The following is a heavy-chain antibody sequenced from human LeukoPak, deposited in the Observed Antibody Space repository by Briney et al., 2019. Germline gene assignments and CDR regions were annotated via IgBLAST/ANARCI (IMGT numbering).Heavy chain of an antibody. J-gene: IGHJ5*02. CDR2: IYHSGST. Sequence: PSQTLSLTCAVSGGSISSGGYSWSWIRQPPGRGLEWIGYIYHSGSTYYNPSLKSRVTISVDRSKNQFSLKLSSVTAADTAVYYCARDSGYQTNNWFDPWGQGTLVTVSS. D-gene: IGHD3-22*01. CDR1: GGSISSGGYS. V-gene: IGHV4-30-2*01. CDR3: ARDSGYQTNNWFDP.